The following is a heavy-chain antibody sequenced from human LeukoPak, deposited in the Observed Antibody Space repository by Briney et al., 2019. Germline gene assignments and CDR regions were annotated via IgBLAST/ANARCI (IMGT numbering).Heavy chain of an antibody. J-gene: IGHJ6*03. CDR3: ARQYYDFWSGYYIGYYYYMDV. CDR1: GFTFSSYA. V-gene: IGHV3-30*01. CDR2: ISYDGSNK. D-gene: IGHD3-3*01. Sequence: PGGSLRLSCAASGFTFSSYAMHWVRQAPGKGLEWVAVISYDGSNKYYADSVKGRFTISRDNSKNTLYLQMNSLRAEDTAVYYCARQYYDFWSGYYIGYYYYMDVWGKGTTVTVSS.